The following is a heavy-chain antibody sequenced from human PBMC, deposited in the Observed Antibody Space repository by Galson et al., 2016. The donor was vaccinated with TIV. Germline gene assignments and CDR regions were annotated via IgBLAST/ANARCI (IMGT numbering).Heavy chain of an antibody. V-gene: IGHV3-9*01. CDR3: VKDMRRGCDGVNCYTYYFYFYGMDV. Sequence: SLRLSCAASGFSFDDYAMHWVRQAPGKGLEWVSGISWNRGNIGYSDSVQGRFTISRDNAKNSLYLQMNSLRPDDTALYYCVKDMRRGCDGVNCYTYYFYFYGMDVWGQGTTVTVS. D-gene: IGHD2-21*01. CDR1: GFSFDDYA. J-gene: IGHJ6*02. CDR2: ISWNRGNI.